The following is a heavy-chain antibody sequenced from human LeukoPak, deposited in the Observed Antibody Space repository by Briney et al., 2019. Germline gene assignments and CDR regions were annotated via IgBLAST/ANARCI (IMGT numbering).Heavy chain of an antibody. V-gene: IGHV1-2*04. CDR2: INPNSGGT. D-gene: IGHD7-27*01. J-gene: IGHJ2*01. CDR3: AREGALGIWYFDL. Sequence: ASVKVSCKASGYTFTGYYMHWVRQAPGQGLEWMGWINPNSGGTNYAQKFQRWVTMTRDTSISTAYMELSRLRSDDTAVYYCAREGALGIWYFDLWGRGTLVIVSS. CDR1: GYTFTGYY.